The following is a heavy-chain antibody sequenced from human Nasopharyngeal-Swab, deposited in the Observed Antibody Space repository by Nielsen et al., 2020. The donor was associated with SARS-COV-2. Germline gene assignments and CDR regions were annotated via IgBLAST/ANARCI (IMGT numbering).Heavy chain of an antibody. V-gene: IGHV4-59*01. Sequence: SETLSLTCTVSGGSISSYYWSWIRQPPGKGLGWIGYIYYSGSTNYNPSLKSRVTISVDTSKNQFSLKLSSVTAADTAVYYCARDPGAHGGAFDIWGQGTMVTVSS. CDR3: ARDPGAHGGAFDI. J-gene: IGHJ3*02. CDR2: IYYSGST. CDR1: GGSISSYY. D-gene: IGHD2-15*01.